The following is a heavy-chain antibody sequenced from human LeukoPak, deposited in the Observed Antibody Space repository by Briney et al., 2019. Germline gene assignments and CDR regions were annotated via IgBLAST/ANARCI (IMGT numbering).Heavy chain of an antibody. CDR1: RFTFNTYA. CDR3: ARVKRDCSGGSCYSYDY. Sequence: PGGSLRLSCAASRFTFNTYAVNWVRQAPGKGLEWVSAISVNGDITYYADSVSGRFTISRDNSKITLYLQMNSLRAEDTAVYYCARVKRDCSGGSCYSYDYWGQGTLVTVSS. V-gene: IGHV3-23*01. D-gene: IGHD2-15*01. J-gene: IGHJ4*02. CDR2: ISVNGDIT.